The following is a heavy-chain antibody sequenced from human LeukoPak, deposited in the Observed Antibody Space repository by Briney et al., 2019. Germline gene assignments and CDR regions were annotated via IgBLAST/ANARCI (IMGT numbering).Heavy chain of an antibody. Sequence: SQTLSLTCTVFGGSISSGSYYWSWIRQPAGKGLEWIGRIHTSGSTNYNPSLKSRVTISVDTSKNQFSLKLSSVTAADTAVYYCARDSYSSSWRYWGQGTLVTVSS. V-gene: IGHV4-61*02. D-gene: IGHD6-13*01. CDR2: IHTSGST. J-gene: IGHJ4*02. CDR3: ARDSYSSSWRY. CDR1: GGSISSGSYY.